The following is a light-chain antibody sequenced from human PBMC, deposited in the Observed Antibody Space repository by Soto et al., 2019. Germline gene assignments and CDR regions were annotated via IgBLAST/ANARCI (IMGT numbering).Light chain of an antibody. CDR2: AVS. CDR3: GSYTTSITVI. Sequence: QSVLTQPASVSGSPGQSITISCTGTSSDVGDHNPVSWYQQQPGKAPKLMIYAVSNRPSGVSNRFSGSKSGNTASLTISGLQAEDEADYYCGSYTTSITVIFGGGTKLTVL. J-gene: IGLJ2*01. V-gene: IGLV2-14*03. CDR1: SSDVGDHNP.